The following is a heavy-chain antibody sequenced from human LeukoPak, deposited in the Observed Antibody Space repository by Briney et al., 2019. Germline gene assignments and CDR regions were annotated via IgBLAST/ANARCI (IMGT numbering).Heavy chain of an antibody. CDR2: IWNDGSNK. D-gene: IGHD4-11*01. CDR3: AKDAQRGFDYSNSLEY. Sequence: GGSLRLSCAASGFTFSHYGMHWVRQAPGRGLEWVAVIWNDGSNKDYADSVKGRFTISRDNSQNTVDLHMNSLRAEDTAVYYCAKDAQRGFDYSNSLEYWGQGTLVTVPS. CDR1: GFTFSHYG. J-gene: IGHJ4*02. V-gene: IGHV3-33*06.